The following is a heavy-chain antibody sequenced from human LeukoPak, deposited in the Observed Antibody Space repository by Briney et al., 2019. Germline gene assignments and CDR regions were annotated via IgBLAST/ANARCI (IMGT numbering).Heavy chain of an antibody. V-gene: IGHV4-4*02. D-gene: IGHD3-10*01. CDR3: ARRYGSGSSGTFDY. CDR2: IYHSGST. Sequence: SGTLSLTCAVSGGSISSSYWWSWVRQPPGKGLEWIGDIYHSGSTNYNPSLRSRVTISVDKSKDQFSLKLSSVTAADTAVYYCARRYGSGSSGTFDYWGQGTLVTVSS. CDR1: GGSISSSYW. J-gene: IGHJ4*02.